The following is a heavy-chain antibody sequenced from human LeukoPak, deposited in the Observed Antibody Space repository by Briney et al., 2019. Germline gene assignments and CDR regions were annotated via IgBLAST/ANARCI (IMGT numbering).Heavy chain of an antibody. CDR3: ATVLGSESIAARPDWFDP. CDR2: IYYSGST. Sequence: SETLSLTCTVSGGSVSSGSYYWSWIRQPPGKGLEWIGYIYYSGSTNYNPSLKSRVTISVDKSKNQFSLKLSSVTAADTAVYYCATVLGSESIAARPDWFDPWGQGTLVIVSS. CDR1: GGSVSSGSYY. V-gene: IGHV4-61*01. D-gene: IGHD6-6*01. J-gene: IGHJ5*02.